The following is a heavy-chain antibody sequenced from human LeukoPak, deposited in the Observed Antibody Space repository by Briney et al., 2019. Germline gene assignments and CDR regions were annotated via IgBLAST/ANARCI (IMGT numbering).Heavy chain of an antibody. CDR1: GFNFNNYG. D-gene: IGHD4-11*01. Sequence: GGSLRLSCAASGFNFNNYGLSWVRQAPGKGLEWVSVITGSGTGTYYADSVKGRFTISRDNSKNTLYLQMNSLRAEDTAVYYYAKSPTVTVPAGWGQGTLVTVSS. V-gene: IGHV3-23*01. CDR2: ITGSGTGT. J-gene: IGHJ4*02. CDR3: AKSPTVTVPAG.